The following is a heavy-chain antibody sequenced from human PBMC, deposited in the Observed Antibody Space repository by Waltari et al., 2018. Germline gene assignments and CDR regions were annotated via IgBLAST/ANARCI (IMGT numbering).Heavy chain of an antibody. Sequence: QVQLQESGPGLVKPSETLSLTCTVSGGSISSHYWSWIRQPAGKGLEWIGRIYSTGSTNYNPPLKSRVTMSVDTSKNQFSLKRSSMTAADTAVYYCARGPYCGDDCSFDYWGQGTLVTVSS. CDR2: IYSTGST. J-gene: IGHJ4*02. CDR1: GGSISSHY. CDR3: ARGPYCGDDCSFDY. V-gene: IGHV4-4*07. D-gene: IGHD2-21*02.